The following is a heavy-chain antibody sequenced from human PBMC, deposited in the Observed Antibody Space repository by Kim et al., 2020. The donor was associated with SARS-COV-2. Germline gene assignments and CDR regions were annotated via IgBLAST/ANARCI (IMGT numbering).Heavy chain of an antibody. J-gene: IGHJ6*02. V-gene: IGHV3-30*02. CDR3: AKAPYDYYGMDV. Sequence: YADSVKGRFTISRDKSKNTLYLQMNSLRAEDTAVYYCAKAPYDYYGMDVWGQGTTVTVSS.